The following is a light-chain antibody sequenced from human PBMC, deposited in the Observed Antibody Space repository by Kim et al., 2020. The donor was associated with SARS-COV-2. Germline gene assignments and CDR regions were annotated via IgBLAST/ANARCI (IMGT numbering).Light chain of an antibody. Sequence: SSELTQDPAVSVALGQTVRITCQGDSLRSYYASWYQQKPGQAPVLVIYGKNNRPSGNPDRFSGFSSGDTGSLTNPGAQAEDEGDYYFNSRDSSGNHVVFG. CDR2: GKN. J-gene: IGLJ2*01. CDR1: SLRSYY. V-gene: IGLV3-19*01. CDR3: NSRDSSGNHVV.